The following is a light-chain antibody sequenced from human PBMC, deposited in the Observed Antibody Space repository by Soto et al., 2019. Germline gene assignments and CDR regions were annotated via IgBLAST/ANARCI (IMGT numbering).Light chain of an antibody. Sequence: ELVLTQSPGSLSLSPGERATLSCTTSQSVSSNHLAWYQQKRGQPPRLLIYGASSRATGTPGRFSGSGSGTDFTLTITRLEPEDFAVYYCQQYGSSPQTFGQGTKVDI. V-gene: IGKV3-20*01. CDR3: QQYGSSPQT. CDR1: QSVSSNH. CDR2: GAS. J-gene: IGKJ1*01.